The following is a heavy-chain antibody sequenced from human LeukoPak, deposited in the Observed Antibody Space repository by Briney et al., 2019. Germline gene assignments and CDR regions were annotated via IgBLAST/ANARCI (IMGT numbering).Heavy chain of an antibody. CDR3: ARGVVAGSLGGYYYYMDA. CDR2: INHRGSA. CDR1: GRSFSGHS. Sequence: SETLSLICAVSGRSFSGHSWTWIRRSPGKALEWVGEINHRGSAHYAQSLRSRVAISVDTAQNQFSLRLNSVTAADTGVYYCARGVVAGSLGGYYYYMDAWGKGTTVTVSS. V-gene: IGHV4-34*01. J-gene: IGHJ6*03. D-gene: IGHD6-19*01.